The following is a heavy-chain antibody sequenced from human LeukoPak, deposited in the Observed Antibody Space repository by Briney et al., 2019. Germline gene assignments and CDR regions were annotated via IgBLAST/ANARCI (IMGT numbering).Heavy chain of an antibody. CDR2: ISYDGSNQ. CDR3: AKRFSTSSRYYGMDV. D-gene: IGHD2-2*01. CDR1: GFTFSSYA. V-gene: IGHV3-30-3*02. Sequence: GRSLRLSCAASGFTFSSYAMHWVRQAPGKGLEWVTVISYDGSNQYYADSVKGRFTISRDNSKNTLYLQMNSLRAEDTAVYYCAKRFSTSSRYYGMDVWGQGTTVTVSS. J-gene: IGHJ6*02.